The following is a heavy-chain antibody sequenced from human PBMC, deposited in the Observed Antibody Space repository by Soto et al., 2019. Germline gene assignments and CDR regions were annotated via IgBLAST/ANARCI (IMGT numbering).Heavy chain of an antibody. CDR3: ARRRIAASGPRGGWFDP. V-gene: IGHV2-70*04. J-gene: IGHJ5*02. D-gene: IGHD6-13*01. CDR2: IDWDDDK. Sequence: SGPTLVNPTHTLTLTCTFSGFSLSTSGMRVSWIRQPPGKALEWLARIDWDDDKFYSTSLKTRLTISKDTSKNQVVLTMTNMDPVDTATYYCARRRIAASGPRGGWFDPWGQRSLFTVSS. CDR1: GFSLSTSGMR.